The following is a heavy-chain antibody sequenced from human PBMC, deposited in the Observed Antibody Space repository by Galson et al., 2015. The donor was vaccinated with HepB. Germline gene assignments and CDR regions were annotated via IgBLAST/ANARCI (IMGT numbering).Heavy chain of an antibody. CDR2: INAGNGNT. CDR3: ARFEKVMGAAPMDV. Sequence: SVKVSCKASGYTFTSYAMHWVRQAPGQRLEWMGWINAGNGNTKYSQKFQGRVTITRDTSASTAYMELSSLRSEDTAVYYCARFEKVMGAAPMDVWGQGTTVTVSS. V-gene: IGHV1-3*01. CDR1: GYTFTSYA. D-gene: IGHD2-8*01. J-gene: IGHJ6*02.